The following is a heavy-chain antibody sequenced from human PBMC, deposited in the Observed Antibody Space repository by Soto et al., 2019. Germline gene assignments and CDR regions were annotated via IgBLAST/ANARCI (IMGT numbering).Heavy chain of an antibody. Sequence: SETLSLTCNVSDDSLSTYYWSWIRQPAGKGLEWIGRIYASGSTNYNPSLKGRVSMSVDTSKKQFSLEMISVTAADTAMYYCARSAIPRGGWFRPWGQGVLVTVSS. J-gene: IGHJ5*02. D-gene: IGHD2-15*01. CDR2: IYASGST. V-gene: IGHV4-4*07. CDR3: ARSAIPRGGWFRP. CDR1: DDSLSTYY.